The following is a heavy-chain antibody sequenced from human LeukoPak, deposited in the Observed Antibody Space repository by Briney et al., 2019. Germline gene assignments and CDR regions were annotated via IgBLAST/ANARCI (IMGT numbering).Heavy chain of an antibody. CDR3: ARDHSSSSHFDY. V-gene: IGHV4-59*01. D-gene: IGHD6-6*01. CDR1: GGSTTSYY. Sequence: PSETLSLTCTVSGGSTTSYYWSWIRQPPGKGLEWIGYIYYSGSTNYNPSLKSRVTISVDTSKNQFSLKLSSVTAADTAVYYCARDHSSSSHFDYWGQGTLVTVSS. CDR2: IYYSGST. J-gene: IGHJ4*02.